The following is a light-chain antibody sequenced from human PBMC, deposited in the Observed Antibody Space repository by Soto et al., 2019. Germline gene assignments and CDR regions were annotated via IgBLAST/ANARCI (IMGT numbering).Light chain of an antibody. V-gene: IGKV1-9*01. CDR1: QGISSY. J-gene: IGKJ5*01. Sequence: DIQLTQSPSFLSASVDRFTITCRASQGISSYLAWYQQKPGKAPKLLIYAASTLQSGVPSRFSGSGSGTEFTLTIGSLQPEDFATYYCQQLNRYPITFGQGTRLEIK. CDR2: AAS. CDR3: QQLNRYPIT.